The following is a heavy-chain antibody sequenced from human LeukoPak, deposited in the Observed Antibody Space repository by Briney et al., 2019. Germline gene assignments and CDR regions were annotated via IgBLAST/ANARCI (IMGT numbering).Heavy chain of an antibody. V-gene: IGHV4-30-4*01. CDR3: ARDLLNEGNHLDY. CDR1: GGSISSGDYY. CDR2: IYYSGST. D-gene: IGHD4-23*01. J-gene: IGHJ4*02. Sequence: NPSQTLSLTCTVSGGSISSGDYYWSWIRQPPGKGLEWIGYIYYSGSTYYNLSLKSRVTISVDTSKNQFSLKLSSVTAADTAVYYCARDLLNEGNHLDYWGQGTLVTVSS.